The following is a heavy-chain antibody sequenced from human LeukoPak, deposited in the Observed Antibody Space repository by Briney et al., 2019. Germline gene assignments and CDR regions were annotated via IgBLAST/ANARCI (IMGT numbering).Heavy chain of an antibody. D-gene: IGHD6-19*01. CDR2: ISSSGSYT. CDR1: GFTFSSYS. J-gene: IGHJ4*02. CDR3: ARDIHPHEWLVLLL. Sequence: GRSLRLSRAASGFTFSSYSMNWVRQAPGKGLEWVSSISSSGSYTSHADSVKGRFTSSRDNAKNSPYLQMNSLRAEDTAVYYGARDIHPHEWLVLLLWGQGTLVTVSS. V-gene: IGHV3-21*01.